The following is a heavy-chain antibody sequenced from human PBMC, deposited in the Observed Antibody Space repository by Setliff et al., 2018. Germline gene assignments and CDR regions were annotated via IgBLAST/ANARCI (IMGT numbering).Heavy chain of an antibody. CDR3: ARHTSNGSGSYPSLYIDV. Sequence: PSETLSLTCAVYGGSFSGYFWSGIRQPPGRGLEWIGEINDRGSTHYNPSLKSRATISVDAPDNQCSVKLSSVTAADTAVYYFARHTSNGSGSYPSLYIDVWGKGIMVTVSS. D-gene: IGHD3-10*01. V-gene: IGHV4-34*01. CDR2: INDRGST. J-gene: IGHJ6*03. CDR1: GGSFSGYF.